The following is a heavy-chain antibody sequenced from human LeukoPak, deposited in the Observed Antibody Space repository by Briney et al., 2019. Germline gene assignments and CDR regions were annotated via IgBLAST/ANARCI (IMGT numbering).Heavy chain of an antibody. V-gene: IGHV3-48*02. CDR3: ANQEYYYGSGSYYNPLPFDY. D-gene: IGHD3-10*01. J-gene: IGHJ4*02. CDR1: GFTFSAYS. Sequence: GGSLRLSCAASGFTFSAYSMNWVRQAPGKGLEWISYFSSATTTIHYADSVKGRFTISRDNAKNTLYLQMNSLRDEDTAVYYCANQEYYYGSGSYYNPLPFDYWGQGTQVTVSS. CDR2: FSSATTTI.